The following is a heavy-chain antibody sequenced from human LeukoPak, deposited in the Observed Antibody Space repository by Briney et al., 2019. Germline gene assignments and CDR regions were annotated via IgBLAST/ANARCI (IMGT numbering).Heavy chain of an antibody. CDR1: GGTFSSYA. D-gene: IGHD3-10*01. CDR2: IIPIFGTA. J-gene: IGHJ6*03. V-gene: IGHV1-69*05. Sequence: SVKVSCKASGGTFSSYAVSWVRQAPGQGLEWMGGIIPIFGTANYAQKFQGRVTITTDESTSTAYMELSSLRSEDTAVYYCARGSSGGPLIYYYYYYMDVWGKGTTVTVSS. CDR3: ARGSSGGPLIYYYYYYMDV.